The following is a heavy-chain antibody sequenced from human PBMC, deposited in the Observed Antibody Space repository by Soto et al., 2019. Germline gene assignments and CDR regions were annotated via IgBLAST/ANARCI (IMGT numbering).Heavy chain of an antibody. D-gene: IGHD7-27*01. Sequence: SETLSLTCTVSGGSISSSSYYWGWIRQPPGKGLEWIGSIFYSGSTYYNPSLKSRVTISVDTPKNQFSLKLSSVTAADTAVYYCAKNWNWGSLVHWGQGTLVTVSS. CDR2: IFYSGST. CDR3: AKNWNWGSLVH. V-gene: IGHV4-39*01. J-gene: IGHJ4*02. CDR1: GGSISSSSYY.